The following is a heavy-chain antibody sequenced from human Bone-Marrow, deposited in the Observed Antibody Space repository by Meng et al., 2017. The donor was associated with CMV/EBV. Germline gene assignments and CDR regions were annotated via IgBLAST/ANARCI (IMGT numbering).Heavy chain of an antibody. CDR3: AKGVTAGGTYFFDY. V-gene: IGHV3-30*02. J-gene: IGHJ4*02. D-gene: IGHD2-15*01. CDR2: IRYDGSNK. CDR1: GLTFSSYA. Sequence: GESLKISCAASGLTFSSYAMYWVRQTPGKGLEWVAFIRYDGSNKYYPDSVKGRFTISRDNSKSTLYLQMDGLRAEDTAVYFCAKGVTAGGTYFFDYWGQGTLVTVSS.